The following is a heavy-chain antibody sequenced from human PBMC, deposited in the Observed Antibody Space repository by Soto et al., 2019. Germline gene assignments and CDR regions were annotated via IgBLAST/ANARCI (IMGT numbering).Heavy chain of an antibody. CDR3: AYSSTPFDY. J-gene: IGHJ4*02. CDR1: GFTFSSYA. Sequence: GGSLRLSCAASGFTFSSYAMSWVRQAPGKGLEWVSAISGSGGSTNYADSVQGRFTISRDNSKNTLYLQMNSLRAEDTAVYYCAYSSTPFDYWGQGTLITVSS. V-gene: IGHV3-23*01. D-gene: IGHD6-13*01. CDR2: ISGSGGST.